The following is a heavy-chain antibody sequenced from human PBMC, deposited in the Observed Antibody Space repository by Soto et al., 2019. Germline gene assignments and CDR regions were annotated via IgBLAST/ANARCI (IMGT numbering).Heavy chain of an antibody. CDR3: AKGTVAGKGRVGFDP. V-gene: IGHV3-23*01. CDR1: GFTFSSYA. D-gene: IGHD6-19*01. J-gene: IGHJ5*02. CDR2: ISGSGGST. Sequence: EVQLLEPGGGLVQPGGSLRLSCAASGFTFSSYAMSWVRQAPGKGLEWVAAISGSGGSTYYADSVKGRFTISRDNSKNKLYLQMNGLRAEDTAVYYCAKGTVAGKGRVGFDPWGQGTLVTVSS.